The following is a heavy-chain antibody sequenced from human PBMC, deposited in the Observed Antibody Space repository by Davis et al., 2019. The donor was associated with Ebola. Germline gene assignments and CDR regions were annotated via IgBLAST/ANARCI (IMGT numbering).Heavy chain of an antibody. V-gene: IGHV1-2*02. CDR2: INPNIGST. D-gene: IGHD3-10*01. CDR3: ARGGSLGFGEGD. Sequence: ASVKVSCKASGYTFTGYYIHWVRHAPGQGLEWMGCINPNIGSTIYTQKFQGRVTMTRDKSISTAYVELGGLTSDDTAVYYCARGGSLGFGEGDWGQGTLVTVSS. CDR1: GYTFTGYY. J-gene: IGHJ4*02.